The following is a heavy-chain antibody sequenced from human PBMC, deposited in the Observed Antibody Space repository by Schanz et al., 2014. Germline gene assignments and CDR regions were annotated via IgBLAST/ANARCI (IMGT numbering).Heavy chain of an antibody. D-gene: IGHD2-15*01. CDR1: GFRFDDYA. J-gene: IGHJ1*01. Sequence: VASGFRFDDYAMHWVRQAPGKGLEWVSGMSWNAGSLGYGDSVKGRFTISRDNAKNSLYLQMISLRDEYRALYYCARDTAQSRIGRSCVEYMQHRGKG. CDR3: ARDTAQSRIGRSCVEYMQH. V-gene: IGHV3-9*01. CDR2: MSWNAGSL.